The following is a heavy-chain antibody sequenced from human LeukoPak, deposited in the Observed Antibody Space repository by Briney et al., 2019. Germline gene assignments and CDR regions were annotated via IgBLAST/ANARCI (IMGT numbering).Heavy chain of an antibody. CDR1: GDSISSSSYY. Sequence: SETLSLTCTVSGDSISSSSYYWGWIRQPPGKGLEWIGSIYYSGITYYNPSLKSRITISVDTSKNQFSLKLNSVTAADAAVYYCARRFPYNNTPYFDYWGQGTLVTVS. J-gene: IGHJ4*02. CDR3: ARRFPYNNTPYFDY. V-gene: IGHV4-39*01. D-gene: IGHD5-24*01. CDR2: IYYSGIT.